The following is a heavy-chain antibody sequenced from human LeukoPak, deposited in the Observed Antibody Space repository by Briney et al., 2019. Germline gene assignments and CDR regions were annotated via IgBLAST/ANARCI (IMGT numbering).Heavy chain of an antibody. CDR1: GFTVSSNY. J-gene: IGHJ6*02. V-gene: IGHV3-66*04. Sequence: PGGSLRLSCAPSGFTVSSNYMSWVRQSPGKGVECVSVIYSGGSTYYADSVKGRFTISRDNSKNTLYLQMKRLRVEDTGVYYCARLTGEWLTVRYYYYGMGVWGQGNTATVSS. CDR2: IYSGGST. CDR3: ARLTGEWLTVRYYYYGMGV. D-gene: IGHD3-16*01.